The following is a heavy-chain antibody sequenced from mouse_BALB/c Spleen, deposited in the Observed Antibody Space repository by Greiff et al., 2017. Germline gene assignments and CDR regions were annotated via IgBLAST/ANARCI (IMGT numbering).Heavy chain of an antibody. J-gene: IGHJ4*01. CDR3: ARDIGDGMDY. CDR1: GFTFSDYY. V-gene: IGHV5-4*02. Sequence: EVMLVESGGGLVKPGGSLKLSCAASGFTFSDYYMYWVRQTPEKRLEWVATISDGGSYTYYPDSVKGRFTISRDNAKNNLYLQMSSLKSEDTAMYYCARDIGDGMDYWGQGTSVTVSS. CDR2: ISDGGSYT.